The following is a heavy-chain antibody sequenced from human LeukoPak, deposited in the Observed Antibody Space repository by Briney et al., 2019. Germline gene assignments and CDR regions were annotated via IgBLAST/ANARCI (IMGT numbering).Heavy chain of an antibody. V-gene: IGHV1-2*02. Sequence: ASVKVSCKASGYTFTGYYMHWVRQAPGQGLEWMGWINPNSGGTNYAQKFQGRVTMTRDTSISTAYMELSRLRSDDTAVYYCARVVDYYDSSGYSDYWGQGTLVTVSS. CDR1: GYTFTGYY. D-gene: IGHD3-22*01. CDR2: INPNSGGT. J-gene: IGHJ4*02. CDR3: ARVVDYYDSSGYSDY.